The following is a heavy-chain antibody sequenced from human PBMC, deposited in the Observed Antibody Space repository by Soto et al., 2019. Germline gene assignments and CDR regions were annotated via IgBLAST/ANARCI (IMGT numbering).Heavy chain of an antibody. CDR1: GFTFSSYA. J-gene: IGHJ4*02. CDR2: ISGSGGST. CDR3: AKDETRIAVAGYLDY. Sequence: GGSLRLSCAAFGFTFSSYAMSWVRQAPGKGLEWVSAISGSGGSTYYADSVKGRFTISRDNSKNTLYLQMNSLRAEDTAVYYCAKDETRIAVAGYLDYWGQGTLVTVSS. D-gene: IGHD6-19*01. V-gene: IGHV3-23*01.